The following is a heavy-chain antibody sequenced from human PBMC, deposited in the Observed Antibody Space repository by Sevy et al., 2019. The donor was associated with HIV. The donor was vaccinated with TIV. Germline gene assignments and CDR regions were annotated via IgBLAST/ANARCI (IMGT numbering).Heavy chain of an antibody. CDR1: GFTFSSDG. Sequence: GGSLRLSCAASGFTFSSDGMHWVHQAPGKGLEWVAVIWYDGSNKYYADSEKGRFTISRDNSKNTLYLQMNSLRAEDTAVYYCARGVRGHDFWSGYYTDYYYYYGMDVWGQGTTVTVSS. D-gene: IGHD3-3*01. CDR2: IWYDGSNK. J-gene: IGHJ6*02. CDR3: ARGVRGHDFWSGYYTDYYYYYGMDV. V-gene: IGHV3-33*01.